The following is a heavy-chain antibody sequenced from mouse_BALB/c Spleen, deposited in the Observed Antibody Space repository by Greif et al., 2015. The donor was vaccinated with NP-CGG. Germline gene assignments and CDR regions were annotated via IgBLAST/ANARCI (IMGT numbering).Heavy chain of an antibody. CDR2: ISSGGSYT. CDR1: GFTFSSYT. J-gene: IGHJ4*01. Sequence: EVKLEESGGGLVKPGGSLKLSCAASGFTFSSYTVSWVRQTPEKRLEWVATISSGGSYTYYPDSVKGRFTISRDNAKNTLYLQMSSLKSEDTAMYYCTTAMDYWGQGTSVTVSS. CDR3: TTAMDY. V-gene: IGHV5-6-4*01.